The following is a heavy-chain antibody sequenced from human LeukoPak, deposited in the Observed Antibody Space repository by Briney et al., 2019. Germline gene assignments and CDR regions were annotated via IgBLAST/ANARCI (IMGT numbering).Heavy chain of an antibody. CDR2: ISAYNGNT. J-gene: IGHJ4*02. V-gene: IGHV1-18*01. Sequence: ASVKVSCKASGYTFSSYGISWVRQAPGQGLEWMGWISAYNGNTNYRQKLQGRVTMTTDTSTSTAYMDLRSLRSDDTAIYYCARDTAYKDYWGQGTLVTVSS. CDR3: ARDTAYKDY. D-gene: IGHD5-24*01. CDR1: GYTFSSYG.